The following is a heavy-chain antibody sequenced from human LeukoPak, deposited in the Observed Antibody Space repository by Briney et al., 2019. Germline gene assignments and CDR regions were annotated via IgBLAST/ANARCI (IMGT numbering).Heavy chain of an antibody. Sequence: ASVKVSCKASGYTFTSYDINWVPQATGQGLEWMGWMNPNSGNTGYAQKFQGRVTMTRNTSISTAYMELSSLRSEDTAVYYCARVDTNDYGDYDFDYWGQGTLVTVSS. CDR1: GYTFTSYD. J-gene: IGHJ4*02. CDR2: MNPNSGNT. V-gene: IGHV1-8*01. CDR3: ARVDTNDYGDYDFDY. D-gene: IGHD4-17*01.